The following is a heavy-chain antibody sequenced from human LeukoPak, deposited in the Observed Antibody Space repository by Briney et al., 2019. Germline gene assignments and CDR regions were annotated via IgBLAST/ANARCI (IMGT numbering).Heavy chain of an antibody. V-gene: IGHV3-21*01. CDR2: ISSSSSYI. J-gene: IGHJ5*02. D-gene: IGHD1-7*01. Sequence: GGSLRLSCAASGFTFSSYSMNWVRQAPGKGLEWVSSISSSSSYIYYADSVTGRFTISRDNAKNSMYLQMNSLRAEDTAVYYCAREGDRITGTRVWAGSLGGSWFDPWGQGTLVTVSS. CDR3: AREGDRITGTRVWAGSLGGSWFDP. CDR1: GFTFSSYS.